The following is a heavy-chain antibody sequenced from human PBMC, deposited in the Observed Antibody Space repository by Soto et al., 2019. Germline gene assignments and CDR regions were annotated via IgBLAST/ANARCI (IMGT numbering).Heavy chain of an antibody. CDR1: GGTFSSYT. V-gene: IGHV1-69*02. Sequence: QVQLVQSGAEVKKPGSSVKVSCKASGGTFSSYTISWVRQAPGQGLQWMGRIIPILGIANYAQKFQGRVTIPGDKSTSAAYMELSSLRCEDTAVYYCAGVTTQVCYFDLWGRGTLVTVSS. CDR3: AGVTTQVCYFDL. J-gene: IGHJ2*01. D-gene: IGHD2-21*02. CDR2: IIPILGIA.